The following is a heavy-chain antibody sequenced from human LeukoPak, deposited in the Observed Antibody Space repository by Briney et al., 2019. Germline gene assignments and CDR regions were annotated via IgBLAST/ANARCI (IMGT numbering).Heavy chain of an antibody. CDR1: GYTLTELS. Sequence: ASDKVSCKVSGYTLTELSMHWVRQAPGKGLEWMGGFDPEDGETIYAQKFQGRVTMTEDTSTDTAYMELSSLRSEDTAVYYCATGKAIIGSDAFDIWGQRTMHTVSS. D-gene: IGHD1-26*01. V-gene: IGHV1-24*01. CDR2: FDPEDGET. J-gene: IGHJ3*02. CDR3: ATGKAIIGSDAFDI.